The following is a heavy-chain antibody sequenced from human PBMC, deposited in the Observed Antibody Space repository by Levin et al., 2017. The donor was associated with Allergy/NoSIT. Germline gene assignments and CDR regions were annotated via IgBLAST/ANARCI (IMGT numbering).Heavy chain of an antibody. CDR2: INPNSGGT. J-gene: IGHJ4*02. V-gene: IGHV1-2*06. CDR3: ARDVGPLEWLLD. Sequence: GASVKVSCKASGYTFTGYYMHWVRQAPGQGLEWMGRINPNSGGTNYAQKFQGRVTMTRDTSISTAYMELSRLRSDDTAVYYCARDVGPLEWLLDWGQGTLVTVSS. CDR1: GYTFTGYY. D-gene: IGHD3-3*01.